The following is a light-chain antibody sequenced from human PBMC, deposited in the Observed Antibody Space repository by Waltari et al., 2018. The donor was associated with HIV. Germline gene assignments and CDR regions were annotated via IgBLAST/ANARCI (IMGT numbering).Light chain of an antibody. CDR3: QQSYNSPLT. Sequence: DIQMTQSPSPLSASVGDSVTITCRASQTVTNKVNWFQQKPGKAPQLLIYDASTLQSGVPSRFRGGGSGTDFTLTITTLQPDDFATYLCQQSYNSPLTFGPGTKLDI. CDR2: DAS. V-gene: IGKV1-39*01. CDR1: QTVTNK. J-gene: IGKJ3*01.